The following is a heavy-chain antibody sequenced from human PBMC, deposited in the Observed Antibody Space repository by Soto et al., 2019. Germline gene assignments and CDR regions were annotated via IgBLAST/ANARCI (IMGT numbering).Heavy chain of an antibody. D-gene: IGHD1-26*01. CDR1: DGSISTIDPY. CDR3: ARWREGQGYFFDS. J-gene: IGHJ4*02. Sequence: SETLSLTCSVSDGSISTIDPYWGWIRQPPGKGLEYIGIIHYTGTTYYSPSLESRVTILVDTSKSQFSLKLSSVTAADTAVYHCARWREGQGYFFDSWGQGALVTVSS. V-gene: IGHV4-39*01. CDR2: IHYTGTT.